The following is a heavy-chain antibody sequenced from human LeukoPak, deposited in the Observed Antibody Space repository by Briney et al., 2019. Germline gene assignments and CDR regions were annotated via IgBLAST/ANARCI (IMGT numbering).Heavy chain of an antibody. CDR3: ATYRQVLLPFES. V-gene: IGHV3-7*03. CDR1: GFTFSSYW. J-gene: IGHJ4*02. CDR2: IKQDGSEK. D-gene: IGHD2-8*02. Sequence: GGSLRLSCAASGFTFSSYWMSWVRQAPGKGLEWVANIKQDGSEKKYLDSVKGRFTISRDNAKNSMYLQMNSLRAEDTAIYYCATYRQVLLPFESWGQGTLVTVSS.